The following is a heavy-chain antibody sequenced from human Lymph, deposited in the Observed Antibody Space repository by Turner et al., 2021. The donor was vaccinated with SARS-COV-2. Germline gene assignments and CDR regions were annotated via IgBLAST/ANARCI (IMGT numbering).Heavy chain of an antibody. J-gene: IGHJ4*02. CDR2: IDYSGST. Sequence: QVQLQESGPGLVKPSQTLYITCTVSGGSISSGDYYWGWIRQPPGKGLEWIGYIDYSGSTFNNPSLKSRVTISVDTSKNQCSLKLSSVTAADTAVYYCARVVVLRRAYFDYWGQGTLVTVSS. D-gene: IGHD2-8*01. V-gene: IGHV4-30-4*01. CDR3: ARVVVLRRAYFDY. CDR1: GGSISSGDYY.